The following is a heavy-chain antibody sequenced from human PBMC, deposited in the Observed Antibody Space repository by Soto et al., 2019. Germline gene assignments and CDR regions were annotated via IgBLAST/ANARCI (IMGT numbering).Heavy chain of an antibody. V-gene: IGHV4-61*08. CDR1: GGSISSGGYY. CDR3: ARHPLNLYDILTGYFDY. Sequence: SETLSLTCTVSGGSISSGGYYWSWIRQHPGKGLEWIGYIYYSGSTNYNPSLKSRVTISVDTSKNQFSLKLSSVTAADTAVYYCARHPLNLYDILTGYFDYWGQGTLVTVSS. CDR2: IYYSGST. J-gene: IGHJ4*02. D-gene: IGHD3-9*01.